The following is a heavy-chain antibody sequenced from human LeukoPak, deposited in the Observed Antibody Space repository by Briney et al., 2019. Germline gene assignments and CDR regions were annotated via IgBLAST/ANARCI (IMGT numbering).Heavy chain of an antibody. D-gene: IGHD5-12*01. CDR2: IDTDGSDT. J-gene: IGHJ4*02. CDR1: GFTFSSYW. Sequence: GGSLRLSCAASGFTFSSYWMHWVRQAPGKGLVWVSRIDTDGSDTGYADSVKGRFTISRDNAKNTLYLQMNSLRAEDTAVYYCAMVATIRGYFDYWGQGTLVTVSS. CDR3: AMVATIRGYFDY. V-gene: IGHV3-74*01.